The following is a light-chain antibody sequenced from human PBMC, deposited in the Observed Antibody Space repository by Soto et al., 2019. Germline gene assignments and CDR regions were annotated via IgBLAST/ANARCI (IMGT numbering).Light chain of an antibody. CDR3: SSYAGSNNLV. V-gene: IGLV2-8*01. Sequence: QSALTQPPSASGSPGQSVTISCTGTSSDVGTYNYVSWFQQHPGDAPKLMIYEVTKRPSGVPDRFSGPKSGNTASLTVSGLQAEDEADYYCSSYAGSNNLVFGGGTKLTVL. CDR1: SSDVGTYNY. J-gene: IGLJ2*01. CDR2: EVT.